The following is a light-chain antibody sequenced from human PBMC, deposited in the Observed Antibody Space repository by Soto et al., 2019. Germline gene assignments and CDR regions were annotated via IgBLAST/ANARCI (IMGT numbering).Light chain of an antibody. CDR2: EVS. CDR1: SSDVGYYDF. Sequence: QSVRAQPASVSGAPGQSITISCTGTSSDVGYYDFVSWYQQHPGKAPKLIIYEVSNRPSGVSDRFSASKSGNTASLTISGLQAEDDADYNCTSYAGSNALSLFGTVTMV. V-gene: IGLV2-14*01. CDR3: TSYAGSNALSL. J-gene: IGLJ1*01.